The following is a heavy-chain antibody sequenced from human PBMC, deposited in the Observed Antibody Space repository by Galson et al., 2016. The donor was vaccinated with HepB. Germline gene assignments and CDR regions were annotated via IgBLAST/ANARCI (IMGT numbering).Heavy chain of an antibody. CDR2: LEGNGGRT. V-gene: IGHV3-64D*06. CDR3: VKGGSTTWPPNWFDT. CDR1: GFMFNAYA. D-gene: IGHD1-1*01. J-gene: IGHJ5*02. Sequence: SLRLSCAASGFMFNAYAMHWVRQAPGKGLEYVASLEGNGGRTQMANSVKGRFTISRDNSKNTVYLQMTSLTTEDTAAYHCVKGGSTTWPPNWFDTWGQGTRVIVSS.